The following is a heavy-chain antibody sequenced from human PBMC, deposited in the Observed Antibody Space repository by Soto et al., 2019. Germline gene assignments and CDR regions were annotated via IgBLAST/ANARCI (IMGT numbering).Heavy chain of an antibody. V-gene: IGHV3-48*01. CDR3: TREGDGSGFFSDF. J-gene: IGHJ4*02. CDR1: GFTFSDYN. CDR2: ISCRSNTI. D-gene: IGHD3-22*01. Sequence: GGSLRLSCVASGFTFSDYNINLVRQAPGKGLEWVSFISCRSNTIYYADSVKGRFTISRDNAKNSLYLLMNSLRAEDTAVYYCTREGDGSGFFSDFWGQGA.